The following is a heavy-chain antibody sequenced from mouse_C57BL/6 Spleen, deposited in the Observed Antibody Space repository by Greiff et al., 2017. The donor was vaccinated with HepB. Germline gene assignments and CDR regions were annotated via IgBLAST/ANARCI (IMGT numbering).Heavy chain of an antibody. V-gene: IGHV5-6*01. D-gene: IGHD2-4*01. Sequence: VQLKESGGDLVKPGGSLKLSCAASGFTFSSYGMSWVRQTPDKRLEWVATISSGGSYTYYPDSVKGRFTISRDNAKNTLYLQMSSLKSEDTAMYYCARHDYDVGFAYWGQGTLVTVSA. CDR2: ISSGGSYT. J-gene: IGHJ3*01. CDR3: ARHDYDVGFAY. CDR1: GFTFSSYG.